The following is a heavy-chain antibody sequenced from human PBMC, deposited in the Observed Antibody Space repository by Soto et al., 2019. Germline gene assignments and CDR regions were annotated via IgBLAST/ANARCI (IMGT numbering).Heavy chain of an antibody. CDR1: GFTFSSYA. Sequence: EVQLLESGGGLVQPGGSLRLSCAASGFTFSSYAMNWVRQAPGKGLEWVSVISGSGGSTYYADAVKGRFTISRDNSKNTLYLQMNSLRAEDTSVYYCAKRTVGWYFDLWGRGTLVTVSS. J-gene: IGHJ2*01. CDR2: ISGSGGST. D-gene: IGHD4-17*01. CDR3: AKRTVGWYFDL. V-gene: IGHV3-23*01.